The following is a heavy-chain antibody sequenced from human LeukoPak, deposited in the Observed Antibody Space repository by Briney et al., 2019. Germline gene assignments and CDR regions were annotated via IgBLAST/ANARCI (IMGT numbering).Heavy chain of an antibody. J-gene: IGHJ6*02. V-gene: IGHV3-74*01. CDR3: ARGYYYGMDA. Sequence: GGSLRLSCAASGFTFSSYWIHWVRQAPGKGLVWVSLINSDGSSTTYADSVKGRFTFSRDNAKNTVYLQMNSLRVEDTAVYYCARGYYYGMDAWGQGTPVIVSS. CDR2: INSDGSST. CDR1: GFTFSSYW.